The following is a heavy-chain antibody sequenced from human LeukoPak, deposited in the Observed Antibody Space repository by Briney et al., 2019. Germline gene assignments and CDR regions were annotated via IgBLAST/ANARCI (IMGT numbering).Heavy chain of an antibody. J-gene: IGHJ3*02. Sequence: GGSLRLSCAASGFTFSSYVMYWVRQAPGKGLEWVAFIRYDGSNKYYADSVKGRFTISRDESKNTLFLQMNSLRGEDTAVYYCAKVYSARTYAFDMWGQGTVVSVSA. D-gene: IGHD6-6*01. CDR1: GFTFSSYV. V-gene: IGHV3-30*02. CDR3: AKVYSARTYAFDM. CDR2: IRYDGSNK.